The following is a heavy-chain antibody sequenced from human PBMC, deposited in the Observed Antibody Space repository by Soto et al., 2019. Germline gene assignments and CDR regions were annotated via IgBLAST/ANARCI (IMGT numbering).Heavy chain of an antibody. V-gene: IGHV1-2*02. CDR3: AREGSADYGSYGVDV. Sequence: GASVKVSCKASGFTDYYIHWVRQAPEQGLEWLGWVNPSSGGTNYAQKFQGRVAMTRDTFISTAYMELSRLQSDDTAVYYCAREGSADYGSYGVDVWGQGTTVTV. D-gene: IGHD4-17*01. CDR2: VNPSSGGT. J-gene: IGHJ6*02. CDR1: GFTDYY.